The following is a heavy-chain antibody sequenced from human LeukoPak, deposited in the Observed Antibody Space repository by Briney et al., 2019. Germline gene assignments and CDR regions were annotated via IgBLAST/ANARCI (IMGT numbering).Heavy chain of an antibody. CDR1: GFTFSSYA. Sequence: PGGSLRLSCAASGFTFSSYAMSWVRQAPGKGLEWVSAISGSGGSTYYADSVKGRFTISRDNSKNTLFLQMNSLRAEDTAVYYCAKGRYYYDSSDAFDIWGQGTMVTASS. D-gene: IGHD3-22*01. CDR3: AKGRYYYDSSDAFDI. J-gene: IGHJ3*02. CDR2: ISGSGGST. V-gene: IGHV3-23*01.